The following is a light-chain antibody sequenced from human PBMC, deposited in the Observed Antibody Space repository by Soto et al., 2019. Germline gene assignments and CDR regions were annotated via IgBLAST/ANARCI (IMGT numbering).Light chain of an antibody. V-gene: IGLV1-44*01. J-gene: IGLJ2*01. CDR1: GSNIGSNT. CDR2: SNN. Sequence: QLVLTQPPSASGTPGQRVTISCSGSGSNIGSNTVNWYQQLPGTAPKLLIYSNNQRPSGVPDRFSGSKSGTSASLAISGLQSEDEADYYCAAWDDSLNGLVFGGGTKLTVL. CDR3: AAWDDSLNGLV.